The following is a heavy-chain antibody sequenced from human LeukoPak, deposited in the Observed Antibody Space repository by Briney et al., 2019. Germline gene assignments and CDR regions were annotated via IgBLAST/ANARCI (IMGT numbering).Heavy chain of an antibody. CDR2: IIPILGIA. CDR1: GYTFTSYG. V-gene: IGHV1-69*04. CDR3: ARSNYDSSGYYYYYYGMDV. J-gene: IGHJ6*02. D-gene: IGHD3-22*01. Sequence: SVKVSCKASGYTFTSYGISWVRQVPGQGLEWMGRIIPILGIANYAQKFQGRVTITADKSTSTAYMELSSLRSEDTAVYYCARSNYDSSGYYYYYYGMDVWGQGTTVTVSS.